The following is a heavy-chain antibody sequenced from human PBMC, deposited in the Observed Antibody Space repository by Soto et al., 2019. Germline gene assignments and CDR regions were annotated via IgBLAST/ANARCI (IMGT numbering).Heavy chain of an antibody. CDR3: ASGYCGGDCYTKNGAEYFQH. CDR2: IIPIFGTA. J-gene: IGHJ1*01. Sequence: GASVKVSCKASGGSFTSYIFTWVRQAPGQGLEWMGGIIPIFGTANYAQKFQGRVTITADESTSTAYMELSSLRSEDTAVYYCASGYCGGDCYTKNGAEYFQHWGQGTLVTVSS. D-gene: IGHD2-21*02. CDR1: GGSFTSYI. V-gene: IGHV1-69*13.